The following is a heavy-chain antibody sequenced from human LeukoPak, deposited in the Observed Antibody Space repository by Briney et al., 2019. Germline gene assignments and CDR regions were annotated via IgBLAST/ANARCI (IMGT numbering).Heavy chain of an antibody. CDR1: GVSISSCY. J-gene: IGHJ6*03. CDR3: ARGSIRGATGYYYYMDV. V-gene: IGHV4-39*01. CDR2: IYYSGST. Sequence: SETLSLTCTVSGVSISSCYWSWIRQPPGKGLEWIGSIYYSGSTYYNPSLKSRVTISVDTSKNQFSLKLSSVTAADTAVYYCARGSIRGATGYYYYMDVWGKGTTVTISS. D-gene: IGHD1-26*01.